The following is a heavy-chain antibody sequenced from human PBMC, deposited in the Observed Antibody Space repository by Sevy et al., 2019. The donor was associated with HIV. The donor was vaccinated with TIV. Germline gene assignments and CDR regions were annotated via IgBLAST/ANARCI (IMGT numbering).Heavy chain of an antibody. Sequence: SETLSLTCTVSGGSISSSSYCWGWIRQPPGKGLEWIGSIYYSGSTYYNPSLKSRVTISVDTSKNQFSLKLSSVTAADTAVYYCAREYYDYVWGSYRRFDYWGQGTLVTVSS. V-gene: IGHV4-39*01. J-gene: IGHJ4*02. CDR3: AREYYDYVWGSYRRFDY. D-gene: IGHD3-16*02. CDR2: IYYSGST. CDR1: GGSISSSSYC.